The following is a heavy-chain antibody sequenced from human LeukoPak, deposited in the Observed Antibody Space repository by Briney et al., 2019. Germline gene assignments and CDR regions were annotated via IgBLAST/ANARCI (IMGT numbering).Heavy chain of an antibody. D-gene: IGHD3-10*02. Sequence: PSETLSLTCTVSGGSISSYYWSWIRQPPGKGLEWIGYIYYSGSTNYNPSLKSRVTISVDTSKNQFSLKLSSVIAADTAVYYCSRQTPPPPFVRGVPMDVWGQGTTVTVSS. CDR1: GGSISSYY. CDR3: SRQTPPPPFVRGVPMDV. J-gene: IGHJ6*02. CDR2: IYYSGST. V-gene: IGHV4-59*08.